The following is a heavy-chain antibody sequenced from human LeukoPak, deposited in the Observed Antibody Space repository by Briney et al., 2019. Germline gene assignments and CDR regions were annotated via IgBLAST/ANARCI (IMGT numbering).Heavy chain of an antibody. V-gene: IGHV1-2*02. Sequence: ASVKASCKASGYTFTGYYMHWVRQAPGQGLEWMGWINPNSGGTNYAQKFQGRVTMTRDTSISTAYMELSRLRSDDTAVYYCARGGYCSSTSCPLYGLYYYYYMDVWGKGTTVTVSS. CDR1: GYTFTGYY. D-gene: IGHD2-2*01. CDR2: INPNSGGT. CDR3: ARGGYCSSTSCPLYGLYYYYYMDV. J-gene: IGHJ6*03.